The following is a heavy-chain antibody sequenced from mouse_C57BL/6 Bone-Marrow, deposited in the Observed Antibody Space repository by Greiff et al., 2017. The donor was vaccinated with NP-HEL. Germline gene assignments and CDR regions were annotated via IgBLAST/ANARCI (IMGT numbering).Heavy chain of an antibody. J-gene: IGHJ3*01. CDR1: GFSLTSYG. Sequence: QVQLKESGPGLVQPSQSLSITCTVSGFSLTSYGVHWVRQSPGKGLAWLGVIWSGGSTDYNAAFISRLSISKDNSKSQVFFKMNSLQADDTAIYYCASQFPGAYWGQGTLVTVSA. V-gene: IGHV2-2*01. CDR2: IWSGGST. CDR3: ASQFPGAY.